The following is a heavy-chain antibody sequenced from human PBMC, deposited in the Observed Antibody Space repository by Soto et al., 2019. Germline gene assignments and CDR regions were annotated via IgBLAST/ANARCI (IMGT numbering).Heavy chain of an antibody. Sequence: ASVKVSCKASGFTFTSYSFNWVRQAPGQGLEWMGWISTYNGSTHYSQKFQGRVTMPTDTSTRTAYMELRSLTSDDTAFFFCARDVPTLYDYWSGYRPFDFWGQGALVTVSS. CDR3: ARDVPTLYDYWSGYRPFDF. D-gene: IGHD3-3*01. V-gene: IGHV1-18*01. J-gene: IGHJ4*02. CDR2: ISTYNGST. CDR1: GFTFTSYS.